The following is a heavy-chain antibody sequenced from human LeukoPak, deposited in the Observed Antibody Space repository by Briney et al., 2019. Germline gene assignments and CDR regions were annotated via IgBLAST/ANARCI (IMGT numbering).Heavy chain of an antibody. J-gene: IGHJ1*01. D-gene: IGHD6-19*01. CDR1: GFTFSSYW. Sequence: PGGSLRLSCAASGFTFSSYWMHWVRQAPGKGLVWVSRINSDGSSTSYADSVKGRFTISRDNAKNTLYLQMNSLRAEDTAVYYCARESLYSRGRELYFQHWGQGTLVTVSS. V-gene: IGHV3-74*01. CDR2: INSDGSST. CDR3: ARESLYSRGRELYFQH.